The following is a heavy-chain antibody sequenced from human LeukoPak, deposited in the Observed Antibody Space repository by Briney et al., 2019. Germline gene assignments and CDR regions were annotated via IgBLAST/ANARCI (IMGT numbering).Heavy chain of an antibody. CDR1: GFTFSSYA. D-gene: IGHD3-10*01. Sequence: GGSLRLSCAASGFTFSSYAMHWVRQAPGKGLEWVAVISYDGSNKYYADSVKGRFTISRDNSKNTLYLQMNSLRAEDTAVYYCARDASGSLFADYYYYYGMDVWGQGTTVTVSS. J-gene: IGHJ6*02. V-gene: IGHV3-30-3*01. CDR3: ARDASGSLFADYYYYYGMDV. CDR2: ISYDGSNK.